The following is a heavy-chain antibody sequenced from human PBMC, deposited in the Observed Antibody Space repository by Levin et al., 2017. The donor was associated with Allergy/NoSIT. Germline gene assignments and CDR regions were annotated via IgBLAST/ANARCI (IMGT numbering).Heavy chain of an antibody. J-gene: IGHJ5*02. CDR2: ISHSGSGI. CDR1: GFTFSDYF. D-gene: IGHD2-2*01. Sequence: KAGGSLRLSCAASGFTFSDYFMSWIRQTPGKGLEWVSYISHSGSGIYYADSVKGRFTISRDNAKNSLYLQMNRLRADDTALYYCARSIGRWHCSRKDCRPNWFDPWGHGTLVTVSS. CDR3: ARSIGRWHCSRKDCRPNWFDP. V-gene: IGHV3-11*01.